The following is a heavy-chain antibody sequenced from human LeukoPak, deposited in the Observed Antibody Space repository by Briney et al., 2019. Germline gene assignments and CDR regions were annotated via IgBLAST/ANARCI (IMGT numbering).Heavy chain of an antibody. D-gene: IGHD3-3*01. CDR2: SSGDGGNT. CDR3: AKQGRNDFVDS. Sequence: GGSLRLSCAASGFSLRSFAMSWVRQAPGKGLEWVSASSGDGGNTDYANSVKGRFTISRDNSKNTIYLQMNSLRADDTAVYYRAKQGRNDFVDSWGQGTLVTVSS. V-gene: IGHV3-23*01. CDR1: GFSLRSFA. J-gene: IGHJ4*02.